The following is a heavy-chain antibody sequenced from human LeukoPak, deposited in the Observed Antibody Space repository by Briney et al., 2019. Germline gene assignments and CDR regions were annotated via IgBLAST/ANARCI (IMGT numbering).Heavy chain of an antibody. V-gene: IGHV3-7*03. J-gene: IGHJ4*02. CDR2: IKQDGSEK. CDR1: GFTFSSYW. CDR3: ARAIRSGTFVDC. Sequence: SGGSLRLSCAASGFTFSSYWMTWVRHGPGKGLEWVANIKQDGSEKYYVDSVTGRFTISRDNAKNSLYLQMNGLRAEDAAIYYCARAIRSGTFVDCWGQGTLVTVSS. D-gene: IGHD1-26*01.